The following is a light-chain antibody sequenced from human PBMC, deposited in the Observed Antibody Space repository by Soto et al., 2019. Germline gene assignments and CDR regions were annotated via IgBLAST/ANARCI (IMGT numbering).Light chain of an antibody. CDR1: TNDVGAYNH. V-gene: IGLV2-14*03. Sequence: QSALTQPASVSGSPGQSIAISCTGTTNDVGAYNHVCWYQQYPGKAPKLMIYDVTIRPSGVSDRFSGSKSGNTASLTISGLQAEDEADYYWSSYTSSNTLVFGGGTKLTVL. CDR2: DVT. CDR3: SSYTSSNTLV. J-gene: IGLJ3*02.